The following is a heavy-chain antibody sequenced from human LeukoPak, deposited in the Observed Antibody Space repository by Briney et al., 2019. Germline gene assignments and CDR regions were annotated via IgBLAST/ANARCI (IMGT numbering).Heavy chain of an antibody. D-gene: IGHD3-3*01. Sequence: ASVKVSCKASGYTFTSYYMHWVRQAPGQGLEWMGIINPSGGSTSYAQKFQGRVTMTRDTSTSTVYMELSSLRSEDTAVYYCARGPVLRFLEWSSDYYYMDVWGKGTAVTVSS. V-gene: IGHV1-46*01. J-gene: IGHJ6*03. CDR2: INPSGGST. CDR3: ARGPVLRFLEWSSDYYYMDV. CDR1: GYTFTSYY.